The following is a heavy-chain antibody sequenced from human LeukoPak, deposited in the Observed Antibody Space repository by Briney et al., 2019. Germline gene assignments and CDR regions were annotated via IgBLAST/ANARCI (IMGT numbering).Heavy chain of an antibody. J-gene: IGHJ3*02. V-gene: IGHV3-48*01. Sequence: GGSLRHSCAASGFTFSTYRMNWVRQAPGKGLEWVSYTSSSSSTIYYADSVKGRFTISRDNAKNSLYLQMNSLRAEDTGAYYCARLAHDAFDIWGQGTLVTVSS. CDR1: GFTFSTYR. D-gene: IGHD2-15*01. CDR3: ARLAHDAFDI. CDR2: TSSSSSTI.